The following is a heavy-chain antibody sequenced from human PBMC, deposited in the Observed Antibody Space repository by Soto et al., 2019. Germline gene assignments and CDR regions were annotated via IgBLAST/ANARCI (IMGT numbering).Heavy chain of an antibody. CDR2: IIPIFGTA. V-gene: IGHV1-69*13. CDR1: RGTFSSYA. D-gene: IGHD5-18*01. Sequence: SVQVSCKASRGTFSSYAISWVRQAPGQGLEWMGGIIPIFGTANYAQKFQGRVTITADESTSTAYMELSSLRSEDTAVYYCARLLVDTAMPQVDYWGQGTLVTVSS. J-gene: IGHJ4*02. CDR3: ARLLVDTAMPQVDY.